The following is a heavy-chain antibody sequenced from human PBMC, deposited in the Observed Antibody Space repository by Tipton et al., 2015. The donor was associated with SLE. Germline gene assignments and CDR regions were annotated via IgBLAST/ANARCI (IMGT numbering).Heavy chain of an antibody. J-gene: IGHJ3*02. CDR3: ARDRRVGASDTFDI. V-gene: IGHV4-39*07. CDR2: VSYDGNT. D-gene: IGHD1-26*01. Sequence: TLSLTCFVSGDSISSSTYSWAWIRQPPGKGLEWIGSVSYDGNTHRNPSLMSRVTLSVDTSKNQFSLKLSSVTAADTAVYYCARDRRVGASDTFDIWGLGTMVTVSS. CDR1: GDSISSSTYS.